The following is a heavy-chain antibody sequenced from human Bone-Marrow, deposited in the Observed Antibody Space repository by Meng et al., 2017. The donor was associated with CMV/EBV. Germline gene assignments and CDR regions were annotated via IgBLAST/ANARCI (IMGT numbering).Heavy chain of an antibody. CDR2: IYTTGST. CDR1: GGSILSSY. D-gene: IGHD2-15*01. Sequence: SGGSILSSYWRWIRQPAGKGLEWIGRIYTTGSTNYNPSLKSRVTMSVDTSKNQFSLKLSSVTAADTAVYYCASAFCSGGNCYYLDHWGQGTLVTVSS. V-gene: IGHV4-4*07. J-gene: IGHJ4*02. CDR3: ASAFCSGGNCYYLDH.